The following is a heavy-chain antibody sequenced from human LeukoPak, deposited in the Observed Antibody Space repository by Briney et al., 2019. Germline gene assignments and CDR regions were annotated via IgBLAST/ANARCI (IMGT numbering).Heavy chain of an antibody. CDR2: INPNSGGT. CDR1: GYTFTGYY. CDR3: ARAAMIVVVISDY. J-gene: IGHJ4*02. Sequence: ASVKVSCKASGYTFTGYYMHWVRQAPGQGLEWMGWINPNSGGTNYAQKFQGRVTMTRDTSISTAYMELSRLRSDDTAVYYCARAAMIVVVISDYWGQGTLVTVSS. D-gene: IGHD3-22*01. V-gene: IGHV1-2*02.